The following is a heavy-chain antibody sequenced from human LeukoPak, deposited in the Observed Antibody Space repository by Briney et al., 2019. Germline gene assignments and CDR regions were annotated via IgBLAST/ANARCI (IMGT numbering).Heavy chain of an antibody. Sequence: GGSLRLSCAASGFTFSSYWMYWVRQAPGKGLEWVSVMYSGGTTYYADSVKGRFSISRDKSKNTAYLQMSSLRAEDTAVYCCASPSSGQSFDIWGQGTMVTVSS. CDR3: ASPSSGQSFDI. D-gene: IGHD6-19*01. V-gene: IGHV3-53*01. CDR1: GFTFSSYW. CDR2: MYSGGTT. J-gene: IGHJ3*02.